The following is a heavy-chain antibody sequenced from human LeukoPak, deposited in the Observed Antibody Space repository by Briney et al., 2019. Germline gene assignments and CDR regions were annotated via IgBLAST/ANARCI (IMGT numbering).Heavy chain of an antibody. V-gene: IGHV4-59*01. D-gene: IGHD3-9*01. J-gene: IGHJ4*02. CDR2: ISRSGST. CDR1: GGSISSYY. CDR3: AKSGNPYDFLTS. Sequence: SETLSLTCIVSGGSISSYYWSWIRQPPGKGLEWIGYISRSGSTNYNPSLKSRVTISVDTSKNQFSVKLSSVTAADTAVYFCAKSGNPYDFLTSWGQGTLVTVSS.